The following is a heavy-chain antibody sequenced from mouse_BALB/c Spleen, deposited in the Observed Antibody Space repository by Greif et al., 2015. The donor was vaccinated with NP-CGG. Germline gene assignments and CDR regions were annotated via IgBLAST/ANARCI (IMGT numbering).Heavy chain of an antibody. CDR2: IYPGSGNT. V-gene: IGHV1-77*01. J-gene: IGHJ1*01. CDR3: ARDSRYFDV. Sequence: ESGAELARPGASVKLSCKASGYTFTDYYINWVKQRTGQGLEWIGEIYPGSGNTYYNEKFKGKATLTADKSSSTAYMQLSSLTSEDSAVYFCARDSRYFDVWGAGTTVTVSS. CDR1: GYTFTDYY.